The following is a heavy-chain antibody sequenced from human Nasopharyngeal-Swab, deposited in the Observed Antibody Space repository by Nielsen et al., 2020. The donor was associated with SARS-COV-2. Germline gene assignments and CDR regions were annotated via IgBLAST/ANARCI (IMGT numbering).Heavy chain of an antibody. D-gene: IGHD3-22*01. CDR2: NYYIGST. V-gene: IGHV4-61*01. Sequence: SETLSLTCTVSGGSISSYIYYWIWNPPPTGKELVWIDYNYYIGSTNYSPSLKSRVTISVDTTKNRFYLKLSSVTAADTAVYYCAKSPLYYYGSSGYPVGFDYWGQGTLVTVSS. CDR3: AKSPLYYYGSSGYPVGFDY. J-gene: IGHJ4*02. CDR1: GGSISSYIYY.